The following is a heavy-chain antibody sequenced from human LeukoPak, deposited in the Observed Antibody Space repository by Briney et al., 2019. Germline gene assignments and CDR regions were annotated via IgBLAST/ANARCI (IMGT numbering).Heavy chain of an antibody. CDR3: AKDQFLSGNGWFDP. V-gene: IGHV3-30*18. D-gene: IGHD1-1*01. J-gene: IGHJ5*02. CDR1: GFTFSSYA. CDR2: ISSDGSNK. Sequence: GGSLRLSCAASGFTFSSYAMHWVRQAPGKGLEWMTVISSDGSNKYYADSVKGRFTISRDNSKNTLYLQMNSLRPEDTAVYYCAKDQFLSGNGWFDPWGQGTLVTVSS.